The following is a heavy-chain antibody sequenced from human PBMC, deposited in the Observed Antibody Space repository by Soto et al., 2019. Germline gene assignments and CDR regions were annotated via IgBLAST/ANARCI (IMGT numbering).Heavy chain of an antibody. CDR3: ARWRGTSWLFGFDF. CDR2: IIPILGTA. Sequence: QVQLVQSGAEVKEPGSSVKVSCMDSGGTFSSYGFSWVRQAPGQGPEWMGGIIPILGTANYAQRFHGRATITADESSTTIYMELGNLKFDDTAVYYCARWRGTSWLFGFDFWGQGTLVNVSS. CDR1: GGTFSSYG. D-gene: IGHD3-9*01. J-gene: IGHJ4*02. V-gene: IGHV1-69*01.